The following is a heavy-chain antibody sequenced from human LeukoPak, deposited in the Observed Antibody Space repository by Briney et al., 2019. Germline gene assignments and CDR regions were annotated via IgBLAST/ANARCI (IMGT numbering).Heavy chain of an antibody. J-gene: IGHJ4*02. CDR1: GFTFSSYS. CDR3: AREGLGLRLGELSSFDY. D-gene: IGHD3-16*02. Sequence: GGSLRLSCAASGFTFSSYSMNWVRQAPGKGLEWVSSIGSSSSYIYYADSVKGRFTISRDNAKNSLYLQMNSLRAEDTAVYYCAREGLGLRLGELSSFDYWGQGTLVTVSS. V-gene: IGHV3-21*01. CDR2: IGSSSSYI.